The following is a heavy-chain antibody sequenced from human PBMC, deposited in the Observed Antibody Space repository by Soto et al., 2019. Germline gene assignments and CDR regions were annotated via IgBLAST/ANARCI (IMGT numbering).Heavy chain of an antibody. J-gene: IGHJ3*02. CDR2: ISYDGSNK. CDR3: AKDLSSGAFDI. Sequence: GGSLRLSCAASGFTFSSYGMHWVRQAPGKGLEWVAVISYDGSNKYYADSVKGRFTISRDNSKNTLYLQMNSLGAEDTAVYYCAKDLSSGAFDIWGQGTMVTVSS. V-gene: IGHV3-30*18. CDR1: GFTFSSYG.